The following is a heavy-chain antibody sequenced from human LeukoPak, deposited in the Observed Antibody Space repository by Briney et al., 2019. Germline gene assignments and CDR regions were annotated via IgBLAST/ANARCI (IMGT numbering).Heavy chain of an antibody. CDR1: GGSFSGYY. V-gene: IGHV4-34*01. CDR2: NNHNGSN. D-gene: IGHD2-2*01. CDR3: ARVHCSSTSCYRPRGYFDY. Sequence: SETLSLTCAVYGGSFSGYYWSWIRQPPGKGLEWIGENNHNGSNNYNTSLKSRVAISVDTSKNQFSLRLSSVTAADTAVYYCARVHCSSTSCYRPRGYFDYWGQGTLVTVSS. J-gene: IGHJ4*02.